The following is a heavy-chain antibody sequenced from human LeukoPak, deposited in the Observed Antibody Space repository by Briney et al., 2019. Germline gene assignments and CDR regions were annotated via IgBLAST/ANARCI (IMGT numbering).Heavy chain of an antibody. V-gene: IGHV4-4*07. Sequence: SETLSLTCTVSGGSISSYYWSWIRQPAGKGLEWIGRIYTSGSTNYNPSLKSRVTMSVDTSKNQFSLKLSSVTAADTAVYYCARGYCSGGSCYPAEYFQHWGQGTLVTVSS. J-gene: IGHJ1*01. D-gene: IGHD2-15*01. CDR2: IYTSGST. CDR3: ARGYCSGGSCYPAEYFQH. CDR1: GGSISSYY.